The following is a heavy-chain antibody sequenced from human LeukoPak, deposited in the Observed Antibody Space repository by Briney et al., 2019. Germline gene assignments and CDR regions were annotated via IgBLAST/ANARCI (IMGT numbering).Heavy chain of an antibody. CDR3: ARHLYGSVTYNVDY. D-gene: IGHD3-10*01. J-gene: IGHJ4*02. CDR1: GSSFTTYW. Sequence: GESLKISCKGSGSSFTTYWITWVRQMPGKGLEWMGTIDPSDSYTNYSPSFQGHVSISVDKSISTAYLQWSSLKASDTAMYYCARHLYGSVTYNVDYWGQGTLVTVSS. CDR2: IDPSDSYT. V-gene: IGHV5-10-1*01.